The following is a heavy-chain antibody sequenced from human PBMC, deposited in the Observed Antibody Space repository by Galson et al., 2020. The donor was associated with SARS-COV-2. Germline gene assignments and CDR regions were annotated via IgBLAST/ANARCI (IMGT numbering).Heavy chain of an antibody. Sequence: SGPTLVKPAQTLTLTCTCSGSSLTTSRVGVGWIRQPPGKAMAWLAPTTWHADKRYSPSLKSRLTIAKDTPKNQVVLTMTNMGSDDTGAYFSTYGLWGVGGDFDYWGQGSLVSVSS. CDR2: TTWHADK. CDR3: TYGLWGVGGDFDY. D-gene: IGHD3-10*01. CDR1: GSSLTTSRVG. J-gene: IGHJ4*02. V-gene: IGHV2-5*01.